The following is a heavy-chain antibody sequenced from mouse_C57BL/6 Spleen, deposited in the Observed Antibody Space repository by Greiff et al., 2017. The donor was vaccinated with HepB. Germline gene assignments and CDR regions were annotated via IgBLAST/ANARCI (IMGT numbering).Heavy chain of an antibody. Sequence: VQLQHSGPELVKPGASVKISCKASGYAFSSSWMNWVKQRPGKGLEWIGRIYPGDGDTNYNGKFKGKATLTADKSSSTAYMQLSSLTSEDSAVYFCARTSYDGYYEWGQGTTLTVSS. J-gene: IGHJ2*01. CDR1: GYAFSSSW. V-gene: IGHV1-82*01. D-gene: IGHD2-3*01. CDR2: IYPGDGDT. CDR3: ARTSYDGYYE.